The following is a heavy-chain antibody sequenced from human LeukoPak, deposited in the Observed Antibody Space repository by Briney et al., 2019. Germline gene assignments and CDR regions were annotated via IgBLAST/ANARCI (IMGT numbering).Heavy chain of an antibody. V-gene: IGHV4-30-4*01. Sequence: SSETLSLTCTVSGGSISSGDYYWSWIPQPPGKGLGGIGYIYYGGSTYYNPSLKSRVPISVDTYKNQFSVKLRSVPAADTAVYYCAREHHLAVVTQPSYYFDYWGQGTLVTVSS. CDR2: IYYGGST. CDR3: AREHHLAVVTQPSYYFDY. J-gene: IGHJ4*02. CDR1: GGSISSGDYY. D-gene: IGHD4-23*01.